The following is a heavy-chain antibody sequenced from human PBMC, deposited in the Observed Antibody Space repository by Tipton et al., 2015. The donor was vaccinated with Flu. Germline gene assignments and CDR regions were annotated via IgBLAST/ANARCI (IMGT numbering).Heavy chain of an antibody. CDR1: GGTFSSYA. V-gene: IGHV1-69*06. CDR2: IIPIFGTA. J-gene: IGHJ3*02. Sequence: QSGPEVKKPGSSVKVSCKASGGTFSSYAISWVRQAPGQGLEWMGGIIPIFGTANYAQKFQGRVTITADKSTSTAYMELSSLRSEDTAVYYCATSKEAVVPAAISAFDIWGQGTMVTVSS. D-gene: IGHD2-2*02. CDR3: ATSKEAVVPAAISAFDI.